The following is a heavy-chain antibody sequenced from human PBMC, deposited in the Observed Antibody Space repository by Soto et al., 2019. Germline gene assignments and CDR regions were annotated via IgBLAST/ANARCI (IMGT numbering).Heavy chain of an antibody. J-gene: IGHJ3*02. Sequence: ASVKVSCKASGYTFTGYYMHWVRQAPGQGLEWMGWINPNSGGTNYAQKFQGWVTMTRDTSISTAYMELSRLRSDDTAVYYCASQIAAAGSYAFDIWGQGTMVTVSS. D-gene: IGHD6-13*01. V-gene: IGHV1-2*04. CDR1: GYTFTGYY. CDR2: INPNSGGT. CDR3: ASQIAAAGSYAFDI.